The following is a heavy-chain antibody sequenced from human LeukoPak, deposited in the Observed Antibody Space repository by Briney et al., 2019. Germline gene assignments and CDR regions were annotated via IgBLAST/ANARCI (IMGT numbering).Heavy chain of an antibody. V-gene: IGHV3-33*01. CDR1: GFTFGSYG. J-gene: IGHJ5*02. Sequence: GGSLRLSCAASGFTFGSYGIYWVRQAPGKGLEWVAGIRYDGSDRSYADPVKGRFTISRDNSKNTVDLQMNSLRAEDTAVYYCARDFSRYCSSSSCANWFDPWGQGTLVTVSS. D-gene: IGHD2-2*01. CDR2: IRYDGSDR. CDR3: ARDFSRYCSSSSCANWFDP.